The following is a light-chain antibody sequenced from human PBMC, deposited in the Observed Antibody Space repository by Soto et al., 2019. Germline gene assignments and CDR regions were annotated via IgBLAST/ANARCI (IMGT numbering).Light chain of an antibody. CDR3: QQTKSFPFT. V-gene: IGKV1D-12*01. CDR1: QDISNY. Sequence: DIQMTQSPSSVSASVGASVTITCRASQDISNYLSWYQDRPGKAPKRLISATSTLQIGVQSRFSGSGSGTDFTLTISNLQPEDVATYYCQQTKSFPFTFGGGTKVELK. CDR2: ATS. J-gene: IGKJ4*01.